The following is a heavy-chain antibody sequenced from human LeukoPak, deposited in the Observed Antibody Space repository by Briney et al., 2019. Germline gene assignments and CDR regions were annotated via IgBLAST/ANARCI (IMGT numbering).Heavy chain of an antibody. CDR2: IIPIFGTA. V-gene: IGHV1-69*05. J-gene: IGHJ5*02. Sequence: SVKVSCKASVGTLCSYAISGVRQAPGQGLEWMGRIIPIFGTANYAQKSQGRITITTDESTSTAYMELSSLRSEDTAVYYCARDQMWESNWFDPWGQGTLVTVSS. CDR3: ARDQMWESNWFDP. D-gene: IGHD1-26*01. CDR1: VGTLCSYA.